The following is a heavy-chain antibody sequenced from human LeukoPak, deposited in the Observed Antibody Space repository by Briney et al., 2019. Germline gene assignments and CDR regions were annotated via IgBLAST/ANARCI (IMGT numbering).Heavy chain of an antibody. D-gene: IGHD5-18*01. CDR2: IYDSGST. CDR1: GGSISSYY. J-gene: IGHJ5*02. Sequence: SETLSLTCTVSGGSISSYYWSWIRQPPGKGLEWIGYIYDSGSTNYHPSLKSRVTISVDTSKNQFSLKLSSVTAADTAVYYCAREGRARGYSLDPWGQGTLVTVSS. V-gene: IGHV4-59*01. CDR3: AREGRARGYSLDP.